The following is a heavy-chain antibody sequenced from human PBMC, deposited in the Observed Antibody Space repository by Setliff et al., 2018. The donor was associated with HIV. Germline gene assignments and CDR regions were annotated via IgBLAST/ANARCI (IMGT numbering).Heavy chain of an antibody. CDR1: GYTFTDYY. CDR3: ATKVYCTNGVCLDAFDL. D-gene: IGHD2-8*01. V-gene: IGHV1-2*06. CDR2: INPNSGGT. J-gene: IGHJ3*01. Sequence: ASVKVSCKASGYTFTDYYMHWVRQAPGQGLEWMGRINPNSGGTNHAQKFQGRVTMTRDTSSSTAYMELSRLRSNDTAVYYCATKVYCTNGVCLDAFDLWGQGTMVTVSS.